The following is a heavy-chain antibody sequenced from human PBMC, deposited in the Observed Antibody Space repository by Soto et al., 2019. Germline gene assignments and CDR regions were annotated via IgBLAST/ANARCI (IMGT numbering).Heavy chain of an antibody. CDR2: IYYSGST. Sequence: SETLSLTCTVSGGSISSGGYYWSWIRQHPGKGLEWIGYIYYSGSTYYNPSLKSRVTISVDTSKNQFSLKLSSVTAADTAVYYCARRGSDAFDIWGQGTMVTVSS. D-gene: IGHD1-26*01. J-gene: IGHJ3*02. V-gene: IGHV4-31*03. CDR1: GGSISSGGYY. CDR3: ARRGSDAFDI.